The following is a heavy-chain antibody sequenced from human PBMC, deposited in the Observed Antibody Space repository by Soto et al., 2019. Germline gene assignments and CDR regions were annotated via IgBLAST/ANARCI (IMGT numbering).Heavy chain of an antibody. CDR3: ARDVLLWFGELSGWFAP. Sequence: QVQLVQSGAEVKKPGASVKVSCKASGYTFTSYAMHWVRQAPGQRLEWMGWINAGNGNTKYSQKFQGRVTITRDTSASTAYMELSSLRSEDTAVYYCARDVLLWFGELSGWFAPWGQGTLVTVSS. J-gene: IGHJ5*02. CDR2: INAGNGNT. CDR1: GYTFTSYA. V-gene: IGHV1-3*01. D-gene: IGHD3-10*01.